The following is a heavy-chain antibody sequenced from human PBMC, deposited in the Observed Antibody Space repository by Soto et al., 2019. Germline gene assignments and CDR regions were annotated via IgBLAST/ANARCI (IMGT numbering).Heavy chain of an antibody. J-gene: IGHJ1*01. CDR1: GYTFTSYG. D-gene: IGHD6-19*01. Sequence: QVQLVQSGAEVKKPGASVKVSCKASGYTFTSYGISWVRQAPGQGLEWMGWISAYNGNTNYAQKLQGRVTMTTDTSTSTAYRELRSLRSDDTAVYYCAWGIAVAGPFPEYFQHWGQGTLVTVSS. CDR2: ISAYNGNT. CDR3: AWGIAVAGPFPEYFQH. V-gene: IGHV1-18*01.